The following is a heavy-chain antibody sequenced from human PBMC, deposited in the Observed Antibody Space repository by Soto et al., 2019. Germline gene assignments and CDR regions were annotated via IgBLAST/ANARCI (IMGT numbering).Heavy chain of an antibody. CDR1: GGSISGYY. D-gene: IGHD2-21*02. CDR2: MYNTGST. CDR3: ARDLWGYCGTDCYPLDV. Sequence: SETLSLTCTVSGGSISGYYWSWIRQPPGKGLEWIGYMYNTGSTVYNPSFKSRVTISVDTSKNQFSLKLNSVTAADTAVYYCARDLWGYCGTDCYPLDVWGQGTTFTVS. V-gene: IGHV4-59*01. J-gene: IGHJ6*02.